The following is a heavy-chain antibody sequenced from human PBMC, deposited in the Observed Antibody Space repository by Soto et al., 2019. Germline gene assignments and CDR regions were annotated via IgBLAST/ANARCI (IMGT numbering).Heavy chain of an antibody. CDR3: AKDSYDFWSGALRGMDV. J-gene: IGHJ6*02. CDR1: GFTFSSYA. D-gene: IGHD3-3*01. CDR2: ISGSGGST. Sequence: LRRSCAASGFTFSSYAMSWVRQAPGKGLEWVSAISGSGGSTYYADSVKGRFTISRDNSKNTLYLQMNSLRAEDTAVYYCAKDSYDFWSGALRGMDVWGQGTPVTVSS. V-gene: IGHV3-23*01.